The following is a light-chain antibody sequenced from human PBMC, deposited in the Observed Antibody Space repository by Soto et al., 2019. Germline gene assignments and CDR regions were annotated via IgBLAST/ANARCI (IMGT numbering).Light chain of an antibody. V-gene: IGLV2-14*01. Sequence: QSVLTQPASVSGSPGQSITISCTGTSSDIGAYNYVSWYQQHPGKAPKLMISEVSNRPSGISIRFSGSKSGNTASLTISGLQADDKADYYCSSHRGSISFYVFGTGTKVTVL. CDR2: EVS. CDR1: SSDIGAYNY. J-gene: IGLJ1*01. CDR3: SSHRGSISFYV.